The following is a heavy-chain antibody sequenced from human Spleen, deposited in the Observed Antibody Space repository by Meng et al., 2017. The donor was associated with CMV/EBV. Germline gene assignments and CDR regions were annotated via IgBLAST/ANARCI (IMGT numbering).Heavy chain of an antibody. V-gene: IGHV4-4*02. CDR1: RGLIRSSTL. CDR2: IYHSGST. J-gene: IGHJ4*02. Sequence: QVQLQESGPGLVKPSGTLFLPPAGSRGLIRSSTLWTWVRQVPGKGLEWIGEIYHSGSTNYNPSLKSRVTISVDKFKNQFSLKLGSVTAADTAVYYCARIERRRILKYCGSDCSTTDYWGQGTLVTVSS. CDR3: ARIERRRILKYCGSDCSTTDY. D-gene: IGHD2-21*02.